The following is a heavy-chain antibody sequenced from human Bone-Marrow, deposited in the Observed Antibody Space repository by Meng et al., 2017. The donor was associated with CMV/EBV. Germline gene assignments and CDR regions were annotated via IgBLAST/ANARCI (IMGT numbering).Heavy chain of an antibody. Sequence: GGSLRLSCAASGFTFSSYWMSWVRQAPGKGLEWVDNIKQDGSETYYVDSVKGRFTISRDNAKNSLYLQMNSLRAADPAVYYCARAKSSSGSLSVLGMDVWGQGTTVTVSS. V-gene: IGHV3-7*04. CDR2: IKQDGSET. D-gene: IGHD6-6*01. CDR1: GFTFSSYW. J-gene: IGHJ6*02. CDR3: ARAKSSSGSLSVLGMDV.